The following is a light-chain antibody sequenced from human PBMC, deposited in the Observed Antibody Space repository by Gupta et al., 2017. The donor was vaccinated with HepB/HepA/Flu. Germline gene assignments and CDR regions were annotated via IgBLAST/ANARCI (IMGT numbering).Light chain of an antibody. CDR1: QSVSSY. V-gene: IGKV3D-11*02. CDR3: QQRSNWHPLT. J-gene: IGKJ4*01. Sequence: EIVLTQSPATLSLSPGERATLSCRASQSVSSYLAWYQQKPGQAPRLLIYDASNRDTGIPARFSGSGCGTDFTLTISSLELEDFAVYYCQQRSNWHPLTFGGGTKVEIK. CDR2: DAS.